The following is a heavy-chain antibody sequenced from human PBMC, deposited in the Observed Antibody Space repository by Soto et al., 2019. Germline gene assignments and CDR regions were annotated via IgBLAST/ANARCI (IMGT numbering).Heavy chain of an antibody. CDR3: ARGVGSGRDYGLDV. CDR1: GESFSDYF. J-gene: IGHJ6*02. D-gene: IGHD3-10*01. CDR2: IDQTGRT. V-gene: IGHV4-34*01. Sequence: QVQLQQWGAGLLKPSETLSLTCAVSGESFSDYFWSWIRQPPGKGLEWIGEIDQTGRTNYNPSLKSRVIMSVDTSKHQFSLNLSSVTAADTAMYYCARGVGSGRDYGLDVWGQGTTVTVS.